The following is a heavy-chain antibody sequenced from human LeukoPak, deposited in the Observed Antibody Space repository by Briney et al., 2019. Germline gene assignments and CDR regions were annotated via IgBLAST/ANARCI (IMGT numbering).Heavy chain of an antibody. CDR3: ARESSDWFSDAFDI. CDR1: GFTFSNYW. Sequence: GGSLRLSCAASGFTFSNYWMHWVRHAPGKGLVWVSRINSDGNRTNYADFVKGRFTISRDNAKNTLYVQINSLRAEDTAVYYCARESSDWFSDAFDIWGQGNSGHRLF. V-gene: IGHV3-74*01. D-gene: IGHD6-19*01. CDR2: INSDGNRT. J-gene: IGHJ3*02.